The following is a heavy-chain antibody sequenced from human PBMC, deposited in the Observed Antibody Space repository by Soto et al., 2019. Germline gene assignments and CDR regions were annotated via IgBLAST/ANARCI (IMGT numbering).Heavy chain of an antibody. CDR2: INSDGSST. J-gene: IGHJ5*02. Sequence: GGSLRLSCAASGFTFSSYWMHWVRQAPGKGLVWVSRINSDGSSTSYADSVKGRFTISRDNAKNTLYLQMNSLRAEDTAVYYCARDLVQLLWFGELSEFWFDPWGQGTLVTVSS. D-gene: IGHD3-10*01. CDR1: GFTFSSYW. CDR3: ARDLVQLLWFGELSEFWFDP. V-gene: IGHV3-74*01.